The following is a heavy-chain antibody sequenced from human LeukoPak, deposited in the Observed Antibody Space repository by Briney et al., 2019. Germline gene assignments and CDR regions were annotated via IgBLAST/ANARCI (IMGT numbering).Heavy chain of an antibody. Sequence: SETLSLTCAVYGGSFSGYYWSWIRQPPGKGLEWIGEINHSGSTNYNPSLKSRVTISVDTSKNQFSLKLSSVTAADTAVYYCARLIQTNYYDSSGYLLDYWGQGTLVTVSS. V-gene: IGHV4-34*01. CDR3: ARLIQTNYYDSSGYLLDY. CDR1: GGSFSGYY. J-gene: IGHJ4*02. D-gene: IGHD3-22*01. CDR2: INHSGST.